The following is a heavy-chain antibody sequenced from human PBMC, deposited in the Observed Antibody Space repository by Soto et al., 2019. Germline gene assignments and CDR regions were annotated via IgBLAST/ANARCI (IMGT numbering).Heavy chain of an antibody. CDR3: ARERVDTAMVNDYYYGMDV. V-gene: IGHV1-2*02. CDR1: GYTFTGYY. CDR2: INPNSGGT. J-gene: IGHJ6*02. D-gene: IGHD5-18*01. Sequence: ASVKVSCKASGYTFTGYYMHWARQAPGQGLEWMGWINPNSGGTNYAQKFQGRVTMTRDTSISTAYMELSRLRSDDTAVYYCARERVDTAMVNDYYYGMDVWGQGTTVTVSS.